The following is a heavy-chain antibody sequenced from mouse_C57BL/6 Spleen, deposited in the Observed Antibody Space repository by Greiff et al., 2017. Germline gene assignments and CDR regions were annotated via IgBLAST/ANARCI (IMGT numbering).Heavy chain of an antibody. CDR1: GYTFTSYW. CDR2: IDPSDSYT. D-gene: IGHD3-2*02. V-gene: IGHV1-50*01. CDR3: ASSGTAQATAWFAY. Sequence: QVQLQQPGAELVKPGASVKLSCKASGYTFTSYWMQWVKQRPGQGLEWIGEIDPSDSYTNYNQKFKGKATLTVDTSSSTAYMQLSSLTSEDAAVYYCASSGTAQATAWFAYWGQGTLVTVSA. J-gene: IGHJ3*01.